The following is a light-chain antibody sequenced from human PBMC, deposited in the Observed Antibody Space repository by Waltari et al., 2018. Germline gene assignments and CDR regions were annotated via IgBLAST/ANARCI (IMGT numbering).Light chain of an antibody. V-gene: IGLV1-40*01. CDR2: GTS. CDR3: QSYDSSLSVV. J-gene: IGLJ2*01. Sequence: QSVLTQPPSVSGAPGQRVTISCTGSSSNIGAGYDVHWYQQLPGTAPKLLIYGTSNRPSGVPDRFSGAKSGTSASLAITGLQAEDEADYYSQSYDSSLSVVFGGGTKLTVL. CDR1: SSNIGAGYD.